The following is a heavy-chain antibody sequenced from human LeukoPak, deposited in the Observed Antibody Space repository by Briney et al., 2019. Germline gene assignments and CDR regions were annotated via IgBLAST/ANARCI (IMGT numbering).Heavy chain of an antibody. CDR2: ISSSGSTI. Sequence: GGSLRLSCAASGFTFSDYYMSWIRQAPGKGLEWVSYISSSGSTIYYADSVKGRFTISRDNAKNSLYLQMNSLRAEDTAVYYCARGDTPRFRGGYNFGGGYYYYGMDVWGQGTTVTVSS. D-gene: IGHD5-24*01. V-gene: IGHV3-11*01. J-gene: IGHJ6*02. CDR3: ARGDTPRFRGGYNFGGGYYYYGMDV. CDR1: GFTFSDYY.